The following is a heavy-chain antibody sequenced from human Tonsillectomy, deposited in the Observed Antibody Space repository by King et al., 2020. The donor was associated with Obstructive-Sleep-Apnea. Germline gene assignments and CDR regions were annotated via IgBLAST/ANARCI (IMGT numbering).Heavy chain of an antibody. Sequence: VQLVESGGGVVQPGRSLRLSCAASGFTFSSYAMHWVRQAPGKGLEWVAVISYDGSNEYYADSVKGRFTISRDNSKNTLYLQMNSLRAEDTAVYYCANSRILMVRGVMITSGGDYWGQGTLVTVSS. D-gene: IGHD3-10*01. CDR3: ANSRILMVRGVMITSGGDY. J-gene: IGHJ4*02. CDR2: ISYDGSNE. CDR1: GFTFSSYA. V-gene: IGHV3-30*18.